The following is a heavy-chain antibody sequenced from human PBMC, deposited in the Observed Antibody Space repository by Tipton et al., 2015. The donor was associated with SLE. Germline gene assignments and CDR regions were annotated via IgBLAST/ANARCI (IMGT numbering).Heavy chain of an antibody. V-gene: IGHV3-30-3*01. Sequence: QLVQSGGGVVQPGRSLRVSCAASGVTFSSYAMHWVRQAPGKGLEWVAVISYDGSNKYYADSVKGRFTISRDNSKNTLYLQMNSLRGDDTAVYYCARADGGFSSGWYGNWGQGTLVTVSS. D-gene: IGHD6-19*01. CDR3: ARADGGFSSGWYGN. CDR1: GVTFSSYA. CDR2: ISYDGSNK. J-gene: IGHJ4*02.